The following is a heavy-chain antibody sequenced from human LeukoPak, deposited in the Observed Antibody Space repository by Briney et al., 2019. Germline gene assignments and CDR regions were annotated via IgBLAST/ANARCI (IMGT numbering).Heavy chain of an antibody. CDR2: IIPIFGTA. Sequence: LVNVSCKASGGTFSSYAISWVRQAPGQGLEWMGGIIPIFGTANYAQKFQGRVTITADESTSTAYMELSSLRSEDTAVYYCARYYYDSSGYYLAAHFDYWGQGTLVTVSS. J-gene: IGHJ4*02. CDR1: GGTFSSYA. D-gene: IGHD3-22*01. V-gene: IGHV1-69*13. CDR3: ARYYYDSSGYYLAAHFDY.